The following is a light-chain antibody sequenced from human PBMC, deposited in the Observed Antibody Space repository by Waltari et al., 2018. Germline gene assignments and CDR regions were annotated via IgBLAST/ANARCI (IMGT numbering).Light chain of an antibody. CDR2: GAS. CDR1: QSVSRS. Sequence: EIVLTQSPGTLQLSPRARATLSCRASQSVSRSLAWYQQKPAQAPRLLIYGASSRATGVPDRFSGSGSGTDFSLTISRLEPEDFAVYYCQHYVRLPVTFGQGTKVEIK. CDR3: QHYVRLPVT. J-gene: IGKJ1*01. V-gene: IGKV3-20*01.